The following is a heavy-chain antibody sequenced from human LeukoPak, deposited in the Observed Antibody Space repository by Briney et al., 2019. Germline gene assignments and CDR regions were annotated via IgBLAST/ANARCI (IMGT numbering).Heavy chain of an antibody. D-gene: IGHD6-19*01. CDR1: GFTVSNTY. CDR3: ARNLAGTLDY. J-gene: IGHJ4*02. Sequence: PGGSLRLSCEASGFTVSNTYMSWVRQAPGKGLEWVSVIYSGGSTNYADSVKGRFIISRDNSKNILYLQMNSLRDEDTAVYYCARNLAGTLDYWGQGTLVTVSS. CDR2: IYSGGST. V-gene: IGHV3-66*01.